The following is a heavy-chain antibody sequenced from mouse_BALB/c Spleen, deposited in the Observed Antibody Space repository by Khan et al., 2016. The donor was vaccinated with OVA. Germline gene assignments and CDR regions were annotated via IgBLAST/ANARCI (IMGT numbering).Heavy chain of an antibody. Sequence: QVQLQQSGTELARPGASVKLSCRASGYLFIDSNINWVKQRTGQGFEWIGEFSPGSGNTYYNKKLKGKATLTADKSSSTAYMQLSSLTSEDSAVYFCAREWGSWFAYWGQGTLVTVSA. V-gene: IGHV1-77*01. D-gene: IGHD1-3*01. CDR3: AREWGSWFAY. CDR2: FSPGSGNT. CDR1: GYLFIDSN. J-gene: IGHJ3*01.